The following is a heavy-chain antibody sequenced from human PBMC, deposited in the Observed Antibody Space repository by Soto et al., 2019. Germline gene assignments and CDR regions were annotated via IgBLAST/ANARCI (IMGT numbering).Heavy chain of an antibody. Sequence: QVQLVQSGAEVKKPGASVKVSCKASGDTFTDYYIHWVRQAPGQGLEWMGIVNPSGGHTTYAQHFLGSMPMTRDTSPSTLYMELTSLTSEDTAVYYCARGGHVVVVTAALDYWGQGTLVTVSS. CDR3: ARGGHVVVVTAALDY. CDR2: VNPSGGHT. CDR1: GDTFTDYY. D-gene: IGHD2-21*02. J-gene: IGHJ4*02. V-gene: IGHV1-46*01.